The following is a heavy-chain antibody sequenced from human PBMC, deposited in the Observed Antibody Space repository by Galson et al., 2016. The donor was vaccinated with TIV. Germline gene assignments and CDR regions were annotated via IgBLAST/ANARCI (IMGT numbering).Heavy chain of an antibody. Sequence: SLRLSCAASGFNFSTYAMNWVRQAPGKGLEWVSGIVGTGGTTYYADSVKGRFTISRDNSKNTLYLHMNSLRTEDTAVYYCAKVGARGYGDYPYYLEYWGQGTLVTVSS. CDR3: AKVGARGYGDYPYYLEY. CDR1: GFNFSTYA. D-gene: IGHD4-17*01. V-gene: IGHV3-23*01. CDR2: IVGTGGTT. J-gene: IGHJ4*02.